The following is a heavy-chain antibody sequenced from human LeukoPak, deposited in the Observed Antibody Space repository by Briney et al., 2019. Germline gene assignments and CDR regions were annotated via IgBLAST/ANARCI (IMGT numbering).Heavy chain of an antibody. Sequence: GASVKVSCMASGYTFSNYGISWVRQAPGQGLEWMAWISAYNGNTNYAQKFQGRVTMTTDTPTSTAYMELRSLRSDDTAVYYCARDLRPSDYYYYIDVWGKGTTVTVSS. CDR3: ARDLRPSDYYYYIDV. D-gene: IGHD3-10*01. J-gene: IGHJ6*03. CDR2: ISAYNGNT. CDR1: GYTFSNYG. V-gene: IGHV1-18*01.